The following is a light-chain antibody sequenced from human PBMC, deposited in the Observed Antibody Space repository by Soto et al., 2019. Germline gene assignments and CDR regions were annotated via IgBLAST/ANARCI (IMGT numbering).Light chain of an antibody. CDR3: QQSYSLRGT. V-gene: IGKV1-39*01. CDR2: AAS. Sequence: DTQMTQSPSSLSSSVGDRFTITCQASQDISNYLNWYQQKPGKAPKLLIYAASSLQSGVPSRFSGSGSGTDFTLTISSLQPEDFATYFCQQSYSLRGTFGQGTKVDIK. J-gene: IGKJ1*01. CDR1: QDISNY.